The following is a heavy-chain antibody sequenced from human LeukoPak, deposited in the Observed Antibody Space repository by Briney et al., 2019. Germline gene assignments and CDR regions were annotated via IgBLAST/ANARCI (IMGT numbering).Heavy chain of an antibody. CDR2: ISYDGSNK. V-gene: IGHV3-30*18. D-gene: IGHD6-6*01. J-gene: IGHJ1*01. Sequence: GGSLRLSCAPSGFTFSSYGMHWVRQAPGKGLEWVAVISYDGSNKYYADSVKGRFTISRDNSKNTLYLQMNSLRAEDTAVYYCAKDQGIAARTAEYFQHWGQGTLVTVSS. CDR1: GFTFSSYG. CDR3: AKDQGIAARTAEYFQH.